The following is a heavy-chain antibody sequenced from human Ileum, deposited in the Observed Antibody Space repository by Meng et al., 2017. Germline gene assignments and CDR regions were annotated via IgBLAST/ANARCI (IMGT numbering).Heavy chain of an antibody. D-gene: IGHD5-24*01. J-gene: IGHJ4*02. CDR2: IFYTGTT. Sequence: QVQLQESGPWMVKPSQTLSLTCTVSGGTLSSAGYYWSWIRQFPGKGLEWIGFIFYTGTTYYNPSLESRVTISVDTSKNQYYLKMNSVTAADTAVYYCARDVMGIRDGAVEDYWGQGTLVTVSS. CDR1: GGTLSSAGYY. V-gene: IGHV4-31*03. CDR3: ARDVMGIRDGAVEDY.